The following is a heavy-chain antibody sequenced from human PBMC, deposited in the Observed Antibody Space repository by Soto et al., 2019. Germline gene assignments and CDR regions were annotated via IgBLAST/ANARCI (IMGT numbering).Heavy chain of an antibody. CDR2: IDAYGSAT. CDR3: AKSRLAPYYYYGMDV. D-gene: IGHD3-9*01. J-gene: IGHJ6*02. Sequence: GSLRLSCAASGFSLSGYWMHWVRQAPGKGLVWVSRIDAYGSATKYADSVEGRFSISKDNAENTLYLQMNNLRAEDTAVYYCAKSRLAPYYYYGMDVWGQGTTVTVSS. V-gene: IGHV3-74*01. CDR1: GFSLSGYW.